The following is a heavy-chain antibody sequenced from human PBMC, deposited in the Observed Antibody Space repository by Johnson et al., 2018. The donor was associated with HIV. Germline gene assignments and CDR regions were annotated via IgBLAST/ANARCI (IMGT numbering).Heavy chain of an antibody. Sequence: QVQLVESGGGVVQPGRSLRLSCAASGFTFSSYGMHWVRQAPGKGLEWVAVISYDGSNKYYADSVRGRFTISRDNAKNTLYVQMNSLRVEDTAVYYCAREGSSGYYDAFDIWGLGTMVTVSS. CDR3: AREGSSGYYDAFDI. D-gene: IGHD3-22*01. V-gene: IGHV3-30*03. CDR2: ISYDGSNK. CDR1: GFTFSSYG. J-gene: IGHJ3*02.